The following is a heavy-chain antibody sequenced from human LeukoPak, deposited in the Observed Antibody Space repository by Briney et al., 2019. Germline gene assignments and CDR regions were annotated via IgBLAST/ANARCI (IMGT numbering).Heavy chain of an antibody. CDR2: IYYSGST. D-gene: IGHD1-26*01. V-gene: IGHV4-39*07. CDR3: AREPVVGATYYFDY. CDR1: GFTFTNYR. Sequence: GSLRLSCTTSGFTFTNYRMHWVRQGPGKGLEWIGSIYYSGSTYYNPSLKSRVTISVDTSKNQFSLKLSSVTAADTAVYYCAREPVVGATYYFDYWGQGTLVTVSS. J-gene: IGHJ4*02.